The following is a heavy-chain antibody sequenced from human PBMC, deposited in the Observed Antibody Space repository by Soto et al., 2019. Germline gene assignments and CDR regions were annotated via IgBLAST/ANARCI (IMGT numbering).Heavy chain of an antibody. Sequence: QLQLQESGPGLVKPSETLSLTCTVSGGSIGSSDYYWGWIRQPPGKGLEWIGNIYDSGSTSYNPSRKGRXPXSXXTSKDQVSLKVSSVTAADTAMSTCVGGYPWVGFDYWGQGTLVTVSS. CDR1: GGSIGSSDYY. V-gene: IGHV4-39*01. D-gene: IGHD2-15*01. CDR3: VGGYPWVGFDY. CDR2: IYDSGST. J-gene: IGHJ4*02.